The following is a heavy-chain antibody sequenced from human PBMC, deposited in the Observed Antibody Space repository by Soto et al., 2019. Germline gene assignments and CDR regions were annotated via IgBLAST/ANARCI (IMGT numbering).Heavy chain of an antibody. D-gene: IGHD3-10*01. CDR2: IYYSGST. J-gene: IGHJ3*02. CDR1: GGSISSGGYY. V-gene: IGHV4-31*03. Sequence: QVQLQESGPGLVKPSQTLSLTCTVSGGSISSGGYYWSWIRQHPGKGLEWIGYIYYSGSTYYNPSLKSRVTISVDPSKNQFSLKLSSVTAADTAVYYCARDRTYYDGSGRHRRAFDIWGQGTMVTVSS. CDR3: ARDRTYYDGSGRHRRAFDI.